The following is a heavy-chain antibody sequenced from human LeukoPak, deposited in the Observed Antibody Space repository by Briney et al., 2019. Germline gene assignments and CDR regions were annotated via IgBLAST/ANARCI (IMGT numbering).Heavy chain of an antibody. V-gene: IGHV3-21*04. CDR3: ARLREPYTSADGFDI. Sequence: GGSLRLSCAASGFTFSRYSMNWVRQAPGKGLEWVSSISISGSYIYYADSVKGRFTMSRDNAKNSLYLQVNSLRASDTAMYYCARLREPYTSADGFDIWGQGTMVTVSS. CDR1: GFTFSRYS. J-gene: IGHJ3*02. CDR2: ISISGSYI. D-gene: IGHD6-25*01.